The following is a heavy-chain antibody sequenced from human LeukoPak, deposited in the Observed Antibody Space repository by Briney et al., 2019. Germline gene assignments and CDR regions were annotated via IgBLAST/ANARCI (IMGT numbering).Heavy chain of an antibody. J-gene: IGHJ3*02. CDR3: AKAQGIAAEGTAFDI. CDR1: GFTFSSNS. CDR2: ISSNGGDS. Sequence: GGSLRLSCSASGFTFSSNSMHWVRQVPGKGLEYVAAISSNGGDSYYADSVKGRFTISRDNSKNTLYLQMNSLRAEDTAVYYCAKAQGIAAEGTAFDIWGQGTMVTVSS. V-gene: IGHV3-64*04. D-gene: IGHD6-13*01.